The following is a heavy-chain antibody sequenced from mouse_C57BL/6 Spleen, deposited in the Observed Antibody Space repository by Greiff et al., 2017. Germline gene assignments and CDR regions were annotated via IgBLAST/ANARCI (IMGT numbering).Heavy chain of an antibody. J-gene: IGHJ4*01. CDR3: AREGDSDGNYDYAMDD. CDR2: IHPNSGST. CDR1: GYTFTSYW. V-gene: IGHV1-64*01. Sequence: QVQLQQPGAELVKPGASVKLSCKASGYTFTSYWMHWVKQRPGQGLEWIGMIHPNSGSTNYNEKFKSKATLTVDKSSSTAYMQLSSLTSEDSAVYYCAREGDSDGNYDYAMDDWGQGTSVTVSS. D-gene: IGHD2-1*01.